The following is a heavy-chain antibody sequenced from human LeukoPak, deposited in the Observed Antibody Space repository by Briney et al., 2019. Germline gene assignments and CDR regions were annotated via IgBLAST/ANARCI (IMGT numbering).Heavy chain of an antibody. V-gene: IGHV4-59*01. D-gene: IGHD3-10*01. CDR2: IYYSGST. Sequence: SETLSLTCTVSGGSISSYYWSWIRQPPGKGLEWIGYIYYSGSTNYNPSLKSRVTISVDTSKNQFSLKLNSMTAADTAVYYCAREAILWFGEFDAFDIWGQGTMVTVSS. CDR3: AREAILWFGEFDAFDI. CDR1: GGSISSYY. J-gene: IGHJ3*02.